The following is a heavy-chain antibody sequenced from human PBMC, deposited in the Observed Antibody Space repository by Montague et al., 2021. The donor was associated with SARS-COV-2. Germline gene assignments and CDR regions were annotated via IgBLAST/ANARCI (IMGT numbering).Heavy chain of an antibody. CDR2: IYHGELSFSGAT. CDR1: DGSMSRSNW. D-gene: IGHD6-13*01. V-gene: IGHV4-4*02. Sequence: SETLSLTCAVSDGSMSRSNWWSWVRQPPGKGLEWIGEIYHGELSFSGATHYNLSFESRVTISVDKSKNQLSLTLMSMTAADSAVYYCARQPGGYVGIDHWGQGALVTVSS. J-gene: IGHJ4*02. CDR3: ARQPGGYVGIDH.